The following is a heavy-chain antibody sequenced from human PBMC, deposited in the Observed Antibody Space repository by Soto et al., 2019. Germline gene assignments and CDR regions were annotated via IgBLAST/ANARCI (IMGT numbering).Heavy chain of an antibody. Sequence: ASVKVSCKASGYTFTSYDINWVRQATGQGLEWMGWMNPNSGNTGYAQKFQGRVTMTRNTSISTAYMELSSLRSEDTAVHYCARSYDFWSGYDRGYYYGMDVWGQGTTVTVSS. CDR1: GYTFTSYD. CDR3: ARSYDFWSGYDRGYYYGMDV. D-gene: IGHD3-3*01. J-gene: IGHJ6*02. CDR2: MNPNSGNT. V-gene: IGHV1-8*01.